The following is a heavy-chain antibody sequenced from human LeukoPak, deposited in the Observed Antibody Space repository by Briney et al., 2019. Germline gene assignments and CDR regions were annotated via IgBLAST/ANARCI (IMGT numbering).Heavy chain of an antibody. Sequence: GASVKVSCKASGYTFTSYDINWVRQATGQGLEWMGWMNPNSGNTGYAQKFQGRVTMTRDTSTSTVYMELSSLRSEDTAVYYCASPPPGRYFDWLPHSRGYYYGMDVWGQGTTVTVSS. J-gene: IGHJ6*02. CDR3: ASPPPGRYFDWLPHSRGYYYGMDV. CDR2: MNPNSGNT. V-gene: IGHV1-8*01. D-gene: IGHD3-9*01. CDR1: GYTFTSYD.